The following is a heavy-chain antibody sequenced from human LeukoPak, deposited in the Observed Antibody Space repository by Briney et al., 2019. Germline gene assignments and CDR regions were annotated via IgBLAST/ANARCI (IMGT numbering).Heavy chain of an antibody. CDR2: ISWNSGSI. Sequence: PGRSLRLSCAASGFTFDDYAMHWVRQAPGKGLEWVSGISWNSGSIGYADSVKGRFTISRDKAKNSLYLQMNSLRAEDTALYYCAKAGDSSGHYGMDVWGQGTTVTVSS. CDR3: AKAGDSSGHYGMDV. CDR1: GFTFDDYA. D-gene: IGHD3-22*01. V-gene: IGHV3-9*01. J-gene: IGHJ6*02.